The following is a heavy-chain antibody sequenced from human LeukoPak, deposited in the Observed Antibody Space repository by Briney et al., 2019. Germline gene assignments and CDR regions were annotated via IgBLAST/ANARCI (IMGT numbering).Heavy chain of an antibody. CDR3: ARNSCSGDSCYSY. CDR1: GFTFSSYW. D-gene: IGHD2-15*01. J-gene: IGHJ4*02. V-gene: IGHV3-7*01. Sequence: GGSLRLSCAASGFTFSSYWMSWVRQAPGKGLEWVANIKQDGGEKYYVDSVEGRFTISRDNVKNSLYLQMNSLRAEDTGVYYFARNSCSGDSCYSYWGQGTLVTVSS. CDR2: IKQDGGEK.